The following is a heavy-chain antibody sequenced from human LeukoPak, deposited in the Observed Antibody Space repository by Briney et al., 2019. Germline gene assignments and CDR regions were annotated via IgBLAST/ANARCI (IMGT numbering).Heavy chain of an antibody. D-gene: IGHD3-10*01. Sequence: ASVKVSCKASGGTFSSYAISWVRQAPGQGLEWMGGIIPIFGTANYAQKFQGRVTITADESTSTAYMELSSLRSEDTAVYYCARVRDYGSGPSDAFDIWGQGTMVTISS. V-gene: IGHV1-69*13. CDR1: GGTFSSYA. J-gene: IGHJ3*02. CDR3: ARVRDYGSGPSDAFDI. CDR2: IIPIFGTA.